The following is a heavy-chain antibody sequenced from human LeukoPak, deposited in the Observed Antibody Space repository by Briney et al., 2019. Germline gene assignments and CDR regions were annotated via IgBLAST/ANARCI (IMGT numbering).Heavy chain of an antibody. CDR2: IGIAGDT. V-gene: IGHV3-13*04. CDR1: GFXLSSYD. Sequence: GGSLRLSCAASGFXLSSYDIHWVRQATGKSLEWVSAIGIAGDTYYPGSVKGRFTISRENARNSLYLQMNSLRAGDTAVYYCVRAGSSWYHFDYWGQGTLVTVSS. D-gene: IGHD6-13*01. CDR3: VRAGSSWYHFDY. J-gene: IGHJ4*02.